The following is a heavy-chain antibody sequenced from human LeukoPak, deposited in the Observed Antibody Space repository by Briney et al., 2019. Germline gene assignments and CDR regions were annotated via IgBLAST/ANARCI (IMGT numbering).Heavy chain of an antibody. CDR1: GFTFSSYA. CDR3: ARDDCSSISCYHNWFDP. J-gene: IGHJ5*02. D-gene: IGHD2-2*01. V-gene: IGHV3-23*01. Sequence: GGSLRLSCAASGFTFSSYAMSWVRQAPGKGLEWVSAISGSGGSTYYADSVKGRFTISRDNAKNSLYLQMNSLRAEDTAVYYCARDDCSSISCYHNWFDPWGQGTLVTVSS. CDR2: ISGSGGST.